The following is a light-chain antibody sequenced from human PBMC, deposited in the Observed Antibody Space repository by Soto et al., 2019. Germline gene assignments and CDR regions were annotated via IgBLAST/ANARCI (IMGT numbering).Light chain of an antibody. CDR2: AND. J-gene: IGLJ3*02. Sequence: QSVLTQPPSASRTPGQRVTIPCSGSSSDIGSNSVNWYQQLPGAAPRLLIYANDHRPSGVPDRFSASKSGTSASLAISGVRSEDEAFYYCATWDDTLNGRVFGGGTKLTVL. CDR1: SSDIGSNS. V-gene: IGLV1-44*01. CDR3: ATWDDTLNGRV.